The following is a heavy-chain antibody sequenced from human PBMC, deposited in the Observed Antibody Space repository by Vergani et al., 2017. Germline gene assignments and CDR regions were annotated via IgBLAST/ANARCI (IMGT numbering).Heavy chain of an antibody. V-gene: IGHV4-59*11. Sequence: QVQLQESGPGLVKSSETLSLTCSVSFDSIRNLYCNWIRQPPGKGLEWIGSIHYSENTKYNPSLKTRVTISVDTPKNQFSLTLTSVTAADTAVYDCASGTHSGQRADRWGGGIVVTV. CDR3: ASGTHSGQRADR. CDR1: FDSIRNLY. J-gene: IGHJ5*02. CDR2: IHYSENT. D-gene: IGHD6-19*01.